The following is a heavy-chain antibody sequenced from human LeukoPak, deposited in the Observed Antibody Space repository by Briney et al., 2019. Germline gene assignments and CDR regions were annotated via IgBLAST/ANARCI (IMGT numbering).Heavy chain of an antibody. CDR2: ISSDGSER. CDR3: ARGGTGSYWLYFDY. J-gene: IGHJ4*02. CDR1: GVTFSSYA. V-gene: IGHV3-30*04. Sequence: GGSLRLSCEASGVTFSSYAMRWVRQAPGKGLEWVAVISSDGSERYYADSVKGRFTISRDNSKNTLYLQMNSLRAEDTAVYYCARGGTGSYWLYFDYWGQGTLVTVSS. D-gene: IGHD1-26*01.